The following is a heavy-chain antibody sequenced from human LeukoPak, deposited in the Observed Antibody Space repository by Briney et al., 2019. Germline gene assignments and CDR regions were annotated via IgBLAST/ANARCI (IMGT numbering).Heavy chain of an antibody. Sequence: SETLSLTCAVYGGSFSGYYWGWIRQPPGRGLEWIGTIHYSGSTYYKASLKSRVTISVDTSKKRFSLTLSSVTAADTAVYYCARIRSYYDSGYYPYYIDYWGQGILVTVSS. V-gene: IGHV4-34*01. CDR1: GGSFSGYY. CDR2: IHYSGST. J-gene: IGHJ4*02. CDR3: ARIRSYYDSGYYPYYIDY. D-gene: IGHD3-22*01.